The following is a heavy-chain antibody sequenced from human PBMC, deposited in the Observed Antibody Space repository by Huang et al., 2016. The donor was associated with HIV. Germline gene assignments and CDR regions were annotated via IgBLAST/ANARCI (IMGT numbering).Heavy chain of an antibody. D-gene: IGHD5-18*01. CDR1: GFPFNNPA. J-gene: IGHJ3*02. CDR2: ISNDGSNN. Sequence: QVQLVESGGGVVQPGRSLRLSCAASGFPFNNPAMHWVRQAQGKGLDWVAGISNDGSNNYYADSGKGRFTISRDSSKSTLFLHMTSLRTEDTAVYYCARAKDTWDAYDIWGQGTMVIVSS. CDR3: ARAKDTWDAYDI. V-gene: IGHV3-30-3*01.